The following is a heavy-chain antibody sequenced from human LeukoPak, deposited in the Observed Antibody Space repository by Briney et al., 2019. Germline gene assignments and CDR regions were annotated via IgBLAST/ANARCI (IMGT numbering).Heavy chain of an antibody. J-gene: IGHJ3*02. V-gene: IGHV4-34*01. CDR3: ASWVYGSSAFDI. CDR1: GGSFSGYY. D-gene: IGHD3-10*01. Sequence: SETLSLTCAVYGGSFSGYYWSWIRQPPGKGLEWIGEINHSGSTNDNPSLKSRVTISVDTSKNQFSLKLSSVTAADTAVYYCASWVYGSSAFDIWGQGTMVTVSS. CDR2: INHSGST.